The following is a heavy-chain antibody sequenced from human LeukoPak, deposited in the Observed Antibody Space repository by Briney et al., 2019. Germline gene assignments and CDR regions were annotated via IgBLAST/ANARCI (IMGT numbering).Heavy chain of an antibody. CDR1: GFTFSSYG. CDR3: ANGGPYYYYYYMGV. V-gene: IGHV3-23*01. J-gene: IGHJ6*03. Sequence: PGGSLRLSCAASGFTFSSYGMSWVRQAPGKGLEWVSAISGGGGTTYYADSVKGRFAISRDNSKNTLYLQMNSLGVEDTAVYYCANGGPYYYYYYMGVWGKGTTVTISS. CDR2: ISGGGGTT. D-gene: IGHD3-10*01.